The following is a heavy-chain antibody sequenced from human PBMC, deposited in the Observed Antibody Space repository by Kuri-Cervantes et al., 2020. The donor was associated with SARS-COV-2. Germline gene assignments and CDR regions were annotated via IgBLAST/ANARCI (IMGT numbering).Heavy chain of an antibody. CDR3: ARDGISTIAYYYYYGMDV. Sequence: GGSLRPSCAAFELTFSTYSMNWVAKAPGKGLDWVSYISRSSTTIYYADSVKGRFTISRDNAKNSLYLQMNSLRHEHTSVYYCARDGISTIAYYYYYGMDVWGQGTTVTVSS. D-gene: IGHD3-22*01. V-gene: IGHV3-48*02. CDR2: ISRSSTTI. J-gene: IGHJ6*02. CDR1: ELTFSTYS.